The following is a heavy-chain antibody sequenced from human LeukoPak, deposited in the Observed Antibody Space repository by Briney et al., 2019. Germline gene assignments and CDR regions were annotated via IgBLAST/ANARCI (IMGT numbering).Heavy chain of an antibody. J-gene: IGHJ6*02. V-gene: IGHV3-23*01. D-gene: IGHD2-21*02. CDR2: ISGSGGST. CDR1: GFTFSSYA. Sequence: GGSLRLSCAASGFTFSSYAMSWVRQAPGKGLEWVSAISGSGGSTYYADSVKGRFTISRDNAKNSLYLQMNSLRAEDTAVYYCARGPVVTASGGYYYYGMDVWGQGTTITVSS. CDR3: ARGPVVTASGGYYYYGMDV.